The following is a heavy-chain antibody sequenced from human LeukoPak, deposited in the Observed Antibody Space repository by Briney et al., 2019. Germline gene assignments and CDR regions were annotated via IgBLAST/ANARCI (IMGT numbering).Heavy chain of an antibody. V-gene: IGHV3-9*01. CDR1: GFTFHDYA. J-gene: IGHJ4*02. CDR3: ARRRDGYRAFDY. D-gene: IGHD5-24*01. CDR2: ISWNSASI. Sequence: GGSLRLSCAASGFTFHDYAMHWVRQAPGKGLECVSGISWNSASIVYADSVKGRFTFSRDNAKNSLYLQMNSLRAEDTALYYCARRRDGYRAFDYWGQGTLVPVSS.